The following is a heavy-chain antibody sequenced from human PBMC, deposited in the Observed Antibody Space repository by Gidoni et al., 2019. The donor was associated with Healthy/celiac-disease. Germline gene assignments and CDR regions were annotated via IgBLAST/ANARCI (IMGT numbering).Heavy chain of an antibody. CDR3: ARASFRVRGVIGSAVDI. J-gene: IGHJ3*02. CDR2: IYYSGST. V-gene: IGHV4-31*03. D-gene: IGHD3-10*01. CDR1: GGSISGGGYY. Sequence: QVQLQESGPGLVKPSQTLSLTCTVSGGSISGGGYYWSWIRQHPGKGLEWIGYIYYSGSTYYNPSLKSRVTISVDTSKNQFSLKLSSVTAADTAVYYCARASFRVRGVIGSAVDIWGQGTMVTVSS.